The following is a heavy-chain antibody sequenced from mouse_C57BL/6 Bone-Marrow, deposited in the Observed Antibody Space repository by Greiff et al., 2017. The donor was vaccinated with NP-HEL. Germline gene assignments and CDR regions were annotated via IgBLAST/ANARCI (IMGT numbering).Heavy chain of an antibody. CDR3: TRGFDLLLRFFYAMDY. CDR1: GYPFTDYE. J-gene: IGHJ4*01. D-gene: IGHD1-1*01. Sequence: QVQLKESGAELVRPGASVTLSCKASGYPFTDYEMHWVKQTPVHGLEWIGAIDPETGGTAYNQKFKGKAILTADKSSSTAYMELRSLTSEDSAVYYCTRGFDLLLRFFYAMDYWGQGTSVTVSS. V-gene: IGHV1-15*01. CDR2: IDPETGGT.